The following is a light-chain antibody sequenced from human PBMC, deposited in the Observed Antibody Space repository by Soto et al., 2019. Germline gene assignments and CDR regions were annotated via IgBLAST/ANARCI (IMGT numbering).Light chain of an antibody. CDR3: QQYYTTPRT. V-gene: IGKV4-1*01. CDR2: WAS. Sequence: DIEMTQSPDSLAASLGERATINCKSSQSVLYSSNNKNYLAWYQQKPGQPPKLLIYWASTRESGVPDRFSGSGSGTDFTLTISSLQAEDVAVYYCQQYYTTPRTFGQGTMVELK. J-gene: IGKJ1*01. CDR1: QSVLYSSNNKNY.